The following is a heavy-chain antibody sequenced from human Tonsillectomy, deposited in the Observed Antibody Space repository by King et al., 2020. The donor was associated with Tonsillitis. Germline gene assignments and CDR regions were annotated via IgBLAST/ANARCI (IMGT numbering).Heavy chain of an antibody. V-gene: IGHV1-2*02. J-gene: IGHJ6*03. CDR2: TNLDSGGT. D-gene: IGHD3-16*01. CDR3: ASSFSNDYVNLWFYFYYMDV. Sequence: QLVQSGAEVKKPGASERVSCKASGYTFTGYYIHWVRQAPGQGLEWMGWTNLDSGGTNYAQKLQGRVTMTRDTAISTAYMELSRLNSDETAVYYCASSFSNDYVNLWFYFYYMDVWGNGTTVTVSS. CDR1: GYTFTGYY.